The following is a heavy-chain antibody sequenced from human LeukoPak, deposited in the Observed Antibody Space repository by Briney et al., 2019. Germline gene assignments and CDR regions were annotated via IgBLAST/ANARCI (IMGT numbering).Heavy chain of an antibody. V-gene: IGHV4-30-4*01. CDR3: ASEYYYDSSGYGGAFDI. D-gene: IGHD3-22*01. CDR1: GGSISSGDYY. Sequence: SETLPLTCTVSGGSISSGDYYWSWIRQPPGKGLEWIGYIYYSGSTYYNPSLKSRVTISVDTSKNQFSLKLSSVTAADTAVYYCASEYYYDSSGYGGAFDIWGQGTMVTVSS. CDR2: IYYSGST. J-gene: IGHJ3*02.